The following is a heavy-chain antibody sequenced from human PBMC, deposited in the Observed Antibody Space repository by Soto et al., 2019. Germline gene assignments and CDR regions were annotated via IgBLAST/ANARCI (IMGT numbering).Heavy chain of an antibody. V-gene: IGHV3-30*18. Sequence: SLRLSCAASGFTFSGYGMHWVRQAPGKGLEWVAVISYDGSNKYYADSVKGRFTISRDNSKNTLYLQMNSLRAEDTAVYYCAKEGSRYSSSWYPHYWGQGTLVTVSS. D-gene: IGHD6-13*01. CDR1: GFTFSGYG. CDR3: AKEGSRYSSSWYPHY. CDR2: ISYDGSNK. J-gene: IGHJ4*02.